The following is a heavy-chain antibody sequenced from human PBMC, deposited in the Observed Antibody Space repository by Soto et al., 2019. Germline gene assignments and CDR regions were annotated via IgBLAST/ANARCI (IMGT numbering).Heavy chain of an antibody. CDR1: GGSISSGNYA. J-gene: IGHJ5*02. V-gene: IGHV4-30-2*01. Sequence: QLQLQESGSGLVKPSQTLSLTCAVSGGSISSGNYAWSWIRQPPGKGLEWIGYISHSGSTYYNPSLASPVSISVDTSQNKLSLYLKYVTVEDTGVYNCDRGRSDHGDDNWFDPWGQGTLVTVSS. CDR2: ISHSGST. D-gene: IGHD3-10*01. CDR3: DRGRSDHGDDNWFDP.